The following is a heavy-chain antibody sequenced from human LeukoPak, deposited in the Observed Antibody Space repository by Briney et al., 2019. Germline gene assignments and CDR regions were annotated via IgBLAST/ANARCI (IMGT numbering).Heavy chain of an antibody. D-gene: IGHD6-19*01. Sequence: SVKVSCKASGGTFSSYAISWVRQAPGQGLEWMVRITPILGIANYAQKFQGRVTITADKSTSTAYMELSSLRSEDTAVYYCARGPLAVAAWFDYWGQGTLVTVSS. CDR2: ITPILGIA. CDR1: GGTFSSYA. V-gene: IGHV1-69*04. CDR3: ARGPLAVAAWFDY. J-gene: IGHJ4*02.